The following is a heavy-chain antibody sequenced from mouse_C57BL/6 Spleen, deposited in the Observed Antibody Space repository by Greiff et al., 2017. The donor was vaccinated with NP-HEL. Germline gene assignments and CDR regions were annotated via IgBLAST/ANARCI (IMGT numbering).Heavy chain of an antibody. J-gene: IGHJ1*03. CDR3: GWLRRDHWYFDV. D-gene: IGHD2-2*01. CDR1: GYTFTSYW. Sequence: QVQLKQPGAELVKPGASVKLSCKASGYTFTSYWMHWVKQRPGQGLEWIGMIHPNSGSTNYNEKFKSKATLTVDKSSSTAYMQLSSLTSEDSAVYYCGWLRRDHWYFDVWGTGTTVTVSS. V-gene: IGHV1-64*01. CDR2: IHPNSGST.